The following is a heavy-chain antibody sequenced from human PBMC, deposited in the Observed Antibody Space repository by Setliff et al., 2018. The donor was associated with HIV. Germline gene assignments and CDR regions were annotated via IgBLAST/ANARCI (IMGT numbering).Heavy chain of an antibody. Sequence: SVKVSCKASGDTFSSYAISWVRQAPGQGLEWMGGIIPILGMGNHAQKFQGRVTITADKSANTAYMELTSLRPEDTAVYYCARFTSGWYAHYWGLGTLVTVS. V-gene: IGHV1-69*10. CDR3: ARFTSGWYAHY. CDR2: IIPILGMG. CDR1: GDTFSSYA. J-gene: IGHJ4*02. D-gene: IGHD6-19*01.